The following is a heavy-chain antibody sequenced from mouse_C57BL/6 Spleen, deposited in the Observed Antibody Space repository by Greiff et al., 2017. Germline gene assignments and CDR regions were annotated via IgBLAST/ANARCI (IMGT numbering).Heavy chain of an antibody. D-gene: IGHD2-3*01. CDR2: ISSGGDYI. J-gene: IGHJ1*03. CDR3: TRVGYNGYFWYFDV. V-gene: IGHV5-9-1*02. Sequence: DVLLVESGEGLVKPGGSLKLSCAASGFTFSSYAMSWVRQTPEKRLEWVAYISSGGDYIYYADTVKGRFTISRDNARNTLYLQMSSLKSEDTAMYYCTRVGYNGYFWYFDVWGTGTTVTVSS. CDR1: GFTFSSYA.